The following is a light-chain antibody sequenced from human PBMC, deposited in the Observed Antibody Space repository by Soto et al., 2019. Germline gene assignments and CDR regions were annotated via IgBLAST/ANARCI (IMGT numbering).Light chain of an antibody. CDR3: QQYYSTPIT. CDR2: WAS. CDR1: QSVLYSSNNKNY. V-gene: IGKV4-1*01. Sequence: DIVMTQSPDSLAVSLGERATINCKSSQSVLYSSNNKNYLAWYQQKPGQPPKLLIYWASTRESGVPDRFSGSASGTDFTLTISSLQAEDVAVCYCQQYYSTPITFGQGTRLEIK. J-gene: IGKJ5*01.